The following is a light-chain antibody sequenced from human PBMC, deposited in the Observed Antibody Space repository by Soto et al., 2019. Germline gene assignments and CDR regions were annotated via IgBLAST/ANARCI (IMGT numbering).Light chain of an antibody. CDR1: QSVRSN. V-gene: IGKV3-15*01. CDR3: QQYGTPRSVT. CDR2: GAS. Sequence: EIVMTQSPATLSVSPGERATLSCRASQSVRSNLAWYQQKPGQAPRLLIFGASTRATGIPARFSGSGSGTEFTLTISSLQSEDFAVYYCQQYGTPRSVTFGQGTRLEIK. J-gene: IGKJ5*01.